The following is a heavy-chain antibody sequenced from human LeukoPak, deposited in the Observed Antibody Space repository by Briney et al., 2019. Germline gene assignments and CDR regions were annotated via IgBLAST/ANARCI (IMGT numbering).Heavy chain of an antibody. Sequence: GGSLRLSCAASGGTFSSYSMNWVRQAPGEGLEWVSAISSTRSYIYYPDSVKGRFTISRDNARNSLFLQMYSLRAADTAAYYCARGQAITILGVVPDFDNWGQGTLVTVSS. CDR2: ISSTRSYI. CDR1: GGTFSSYS. J-gene: IGHJ4*02. CDR3: ARGQAITILGVVPDFDN. V-gene: IGHV3-21*01. D-gene: IGHD3-3*01.